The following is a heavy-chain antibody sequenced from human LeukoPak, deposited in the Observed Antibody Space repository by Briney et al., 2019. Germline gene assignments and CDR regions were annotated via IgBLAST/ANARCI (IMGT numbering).Heavy chain of an antibody. D-gene: IGHD6-13*01. Sequence: SETLSLTCAVSGVSISSGGYSWSWIRQPPGKGLEWIGYIYHSGSTYYNPSLKSRVTISVDRSKNQLSLKLSSVTAADTAVYYCAREIAAAGTFDYWGQGTLVTVSS. CDR3: AREIAAAGTFDY. CDR2: IYHSGST. CDR1: GVSISSGGYS. V-gene: IGHV4-30-2*01. J-gene: IGHJ4*02.